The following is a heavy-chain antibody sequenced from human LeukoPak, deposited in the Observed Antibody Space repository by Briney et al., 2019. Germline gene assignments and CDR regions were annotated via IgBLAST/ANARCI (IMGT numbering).Heavy chain of an antibody. Sequence: GGSLRLSCAASGFTFGSYWMHWVRQAPGKGLVWVSRINSDGSITTYADSVKGRFTISRDKAKNTLYLQMNSLRDEDTAVYYCAREGYYYDSIDAFDIWGQGTMVTVSS. V-gene: IGHV3-74*01. J-gene: IGHJ3*02. CDR3: AREGYYYDSIDAFDI. D-gene: IGHD3-22*01. CDR2: INSDGSIT. CDR1: GFTFGSYW.